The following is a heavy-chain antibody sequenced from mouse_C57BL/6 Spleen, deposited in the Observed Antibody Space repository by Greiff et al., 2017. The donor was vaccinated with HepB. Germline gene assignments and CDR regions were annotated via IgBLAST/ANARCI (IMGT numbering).Heavy chain of an antibody. CDR2: IDPETGGT. V-gene: IGHV1-15*01. Sequence: VQLQQSGAELVRPGASVTLSCKASGYTFTDYEMHWVKQTPVHGLEWIGAIDPETGGTAYNQKFKGKAILTADKSSSTAYMELRSLTSEDSAVYYCTREDYYGSRALNFDVWGTGTTVTVSS. D-gene: IGHD1-1*01. CDR1: GYTFTDYE. CDR3: TREDYYGSRALNFDV. J-gene: IGHJ1*03.